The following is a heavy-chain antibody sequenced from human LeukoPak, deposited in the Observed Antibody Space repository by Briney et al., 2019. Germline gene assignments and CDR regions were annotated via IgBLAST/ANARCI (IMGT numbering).Heavy chain of an antibody. CDR3: ARRVYSYGSYYFDY. CDR2: INPNSGGT. D-gene: IGHD5-18*01. CDR1: GYTFTCYY. V-gene: IGHV1-2*06. J-gene: IGHJ4*02. Sequence: ASXXVSCKASGYTFTCYYMHWVRQAPGQGLEWMGRINPNSGGTNYAKKFQGRVTITRDTSISTAYMELSRLRSDDTAVYYCARRVYSYGSYYFDYWGQGTLVTVSS.